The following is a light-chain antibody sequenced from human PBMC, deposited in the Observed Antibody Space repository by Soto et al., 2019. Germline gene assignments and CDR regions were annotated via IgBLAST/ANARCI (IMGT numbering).Light chain of an antibody. CDR3: QQYGSSPPFT. V-gene: IGKV3-20*01. J-gene: IGKJ3*01. Sequence: IVLTQSPGTLSLSPGERATLFCRAGQSVSSSYLAWYQQKPGQAPRLLIYGASSRATGIPDRFSGSGSGTDFTLTISRLEPEDFAVYYCQQYGSSPPFTFGPGTKVDIK. CDR1: QSVSSSY. CDR2: GAS.